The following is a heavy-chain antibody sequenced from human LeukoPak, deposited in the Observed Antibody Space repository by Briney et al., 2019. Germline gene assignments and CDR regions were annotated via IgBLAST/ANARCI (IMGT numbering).Heavy chain of an antibody. D-gene: IGHD2-2*02. J-gene: IGHJ6*03. Sequence: PSETLSLTCAVYGGSFSGYYWSWIGQPPGKGLEWIGEINHSGSTNYNPSLKSRVTISVDTSKNQFSLKLSSVTAADTAVYYCARPIPGYYYYYMDVWGKGTTVTVSS. CDR1: GGSFSGYY. CDR3: ARPIPGYYYYYMDV. V-gene: IGHV4-34*01. CDR2: INHSGST.